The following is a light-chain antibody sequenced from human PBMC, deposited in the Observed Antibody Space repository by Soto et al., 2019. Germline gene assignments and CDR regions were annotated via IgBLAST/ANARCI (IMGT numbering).Light chain of an antibody. CDR3: GSWDTSLSGMI. J-gene: IGLJ2*01. CDR1: SSDVGHYNF. Sequence: QSALTQPHSVSGSPGQSVTISCSGTSSDVGHYNFVSWYQHHPGKAPKLLIYDVTTRPSGVPDRFSGSKSGTSATLGISGLQTGDEADYYCGSWDTSLSGMIFGGGTKLTVL. V-gene: IGLV2-11*01. CDR2: DVT.